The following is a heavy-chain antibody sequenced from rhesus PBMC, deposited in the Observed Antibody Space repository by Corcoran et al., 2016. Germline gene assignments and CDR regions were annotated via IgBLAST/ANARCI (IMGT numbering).Heavy chain of an antibody. J-gene: IGHJ4*01. CDR2: IYGSGSST. CDR3: ASEGAAAPFDY. V-gene: IGHV4-169*02. Sequence: QLQLQESGPGLVKPSETLSVTCVVSGGSISSSYWSWIRQAPGKGLEWIRYIYGSGSSTNYNPSLKSRVTLSVDTSKNQLSLKLSSVTAADTAVYYCASEGAAAPFDYWGQGVLVTVSS. D-gene: IGHD6-25*01. CDR1: GGSISSSY.